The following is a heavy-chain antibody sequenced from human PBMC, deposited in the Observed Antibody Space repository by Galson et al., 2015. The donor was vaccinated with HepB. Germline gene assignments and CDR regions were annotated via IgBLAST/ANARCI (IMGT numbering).Heavy chain of an antibody. D-gene: IGHD2-15*01. Sequence: SCKASGGTFSSYAISWVRQAPGQGLEWMGGIIPILGIANYAQKFQGRVTITADKSTSTAYMELSSLRSEDTAVYYCASCSGGSCYSGGYYYYYMDVWGKGTTVTVSS. J-gene: IGHJ6*03. CDR1: GGTFSSYA. CDR3: ASCSGGSCYSGGYYYYYMDV. CDR2: IIPILGIA. V-gene: IGHV1-69*10.